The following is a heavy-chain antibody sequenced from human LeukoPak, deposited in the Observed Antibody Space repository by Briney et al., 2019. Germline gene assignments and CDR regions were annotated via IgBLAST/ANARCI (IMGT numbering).Heavy chain of an antibody. CDR2: IIPIFGTA. Sequence: ASVKVSCKASGGTFSSYAISWVRQAPGQGLEWMGGIIPIFGTANYAQKFQGRVTITADESTSTVYMELSSLRSEDTAVYYCARQRSLNYYYYYGMDVWGQGTTVTVSS. D-gene: IGHD1-26*01. CDR1: GGTFSSYA. J-gene: IGHJ6*02. CDR3: ARQRSLNYYYYYGMDV. V-gene: IGHV1-69*13.